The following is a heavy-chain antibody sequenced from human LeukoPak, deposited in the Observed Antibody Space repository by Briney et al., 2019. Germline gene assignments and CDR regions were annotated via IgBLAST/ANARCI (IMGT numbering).Heavy chain of an antibody. CDR3: ARHVSYDSSGYVWYFDY. V-gene: IGHV4-39*01. CDR2: IYYSGST. Sequence: PSETLSLTCTVSGGSTSSSSYYWGWIRQPPGKGLEWIGSIYYSGSTYYNPSLKSRVTISVDTSKNQFSLKLSSVTAADTAVYYCARHVSYDSSGYVWYFDYWGQGTLVTVSS. D-gene: IGHD3-22*01. CDR1: GGSTSSSSYY. J-gene: IGHJ4*02.